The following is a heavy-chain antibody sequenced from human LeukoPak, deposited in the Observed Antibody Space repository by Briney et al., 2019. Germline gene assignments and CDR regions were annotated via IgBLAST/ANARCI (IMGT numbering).Heavy chain of an antibody. CDR1: GFSFRTYW. D-gene: IGHD2-2*01. CDR2: ISDDGSFT. Sequence: GGSLRLSCVASGFSFRTYWMHWVRQAPGKGLMWVSRISDDGSFTTAADSVRGRFTISRDNAKNTLYLQMDNLRVEDTAVYYCARDYCSSTSCLFDYWGQGTLVTVSS. V-gene: IGHV3-74*01. J-gene: IGHJ4*02. CDR3: ARDYCSSTSCLFDY.